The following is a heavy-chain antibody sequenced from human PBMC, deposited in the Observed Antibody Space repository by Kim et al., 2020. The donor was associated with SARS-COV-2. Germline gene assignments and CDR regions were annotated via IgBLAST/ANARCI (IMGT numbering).Heavy chain of an antibody. CDR1: GFTFSSYG. CDR3: ARGGDPFYYYYYGMDV. V-gene: IGHV3-33*01. J-gene: IGHJ6*02. Sequence: GGSLRLSCAASGFTFSSYGMHWVLQAPGKGLEWVAVIWYDGSNKYYADSVKGRFTISRDNSKNTLYLQMNSLRAEDTAVYYCARGGDPFYYYYYGMDVWGQGTTVTVSS. CDR2: IWYDGSNK. D-gene: IGHD2-21*02.